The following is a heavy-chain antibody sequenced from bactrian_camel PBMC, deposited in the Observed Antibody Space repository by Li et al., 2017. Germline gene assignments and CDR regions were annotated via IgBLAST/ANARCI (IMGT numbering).Heavy chain of an antibody. J-gene: IGHJ4*01. CDR3: ARGDWWADS. Sequence: HVQLVESGGDLVQPGGSLRLSCSGSGFTFSSYFIHWVRQAPGKGLEWVSTVDGDGKNKVYGGSVKGRFTISRDKRKNTLYLRLTNLKIEDTGMYYCARGDWWADSWGQGTQVTV. D-gene: IGHD7*01. CDR1: GFTFSSYF. CDR2: VDGDGKNK. V-gene: IGHV3S6*01.